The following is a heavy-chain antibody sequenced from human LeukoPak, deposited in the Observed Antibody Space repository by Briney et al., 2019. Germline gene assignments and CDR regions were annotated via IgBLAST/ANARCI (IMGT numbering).Heavy chain of an antibody. CDR1: GGTFSSYA. Sequence: SMKVSCKASGGTFSSYAISWVRQAPGQGLEWMGGIIPIFGTANYAQKFQGRVTITADKSTSTAYMELSSLRSEDTAVYYCARDPYGSGNNWFDPWGQGTLVTVSS. V-gene: IGHV1-69*06. CDR3: ARDPYGSGNNWFDP. CDR2: IIPIFGTA. J-gene: IGHJ5*02. D-gene: IGHD3-10*01.